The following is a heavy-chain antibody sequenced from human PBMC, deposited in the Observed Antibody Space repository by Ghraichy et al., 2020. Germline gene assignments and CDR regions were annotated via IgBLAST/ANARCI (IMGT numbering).Heavy chain of an antibody. CDR1: GYTFTSYY. CDR2: INPSGGST. Sequence: ASVKVSCKASGYTFTSYYMHWVRQAPGQGLEWMGIINPSGGSTSYAQKFQGRVTMTRDTSTSKVYMELSSLRSEDTAVYYCAGPRDNDAFDIWGQGTMVTVSS. J-gene: IGHJ3*02. D-gene: IGHD3-9*01. V-gene: IGHV1-46*01. CDR3: AGPRDNDAFDI.